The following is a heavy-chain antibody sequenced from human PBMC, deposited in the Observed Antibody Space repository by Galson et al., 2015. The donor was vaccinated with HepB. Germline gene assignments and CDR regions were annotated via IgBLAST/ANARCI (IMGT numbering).Heavy chain of an antibody. D-gene: IGHD6-19*01. CDR2: ISADGTRN. CDR3: AREFAFGCGSYSN. CDR1: GFTFSDYW. Sequence: SLRLSCAASGFTFSDYWMHWVRQAPGKGLLWVSYISADGTRNKYAYSVKGRFTISRDNAKNTVYLQMNSLRAEDTAVYYCAREFAFGCGSYSNWGQGSLVTVSS. V-gene: IGHV3-74*01. J-gene: IGHJ4*02.